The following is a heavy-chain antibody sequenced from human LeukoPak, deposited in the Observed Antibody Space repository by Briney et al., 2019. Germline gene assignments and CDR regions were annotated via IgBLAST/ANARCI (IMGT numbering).Heavy chain of an antibody. CDR1: VGSISSGDYY. V-gene: IGHV4-30-4*08. J-gene: IGHJ4*02. Sequence: SETLSLTCTVSVGSISSGDYYWSWIRQPPGKGLEWIGYIYYSGSTYYNPSLKSRVTISVDTSKNQFSLKVSSVTAADTAVYYCARLYYYDSSGLDYWGQGTLVTVSS. CDR3: ARLYYYDSSGLDY. D-gene: IGHD3-22*01. CDR2: IYYSGST.